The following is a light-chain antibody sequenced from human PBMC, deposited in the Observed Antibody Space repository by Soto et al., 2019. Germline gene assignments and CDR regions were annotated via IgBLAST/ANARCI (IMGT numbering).Light chain of an antibody. J-gene: IGKJ5*01. V-gene: IGKV3-20*01. CDR1: QSVGSNY. Sequence: EIVLTQSPGTLSLSPGERATLSCRASQSVGSNYLAWYQQTPGQAPRLLISGASTRATGIPDRFSGSGSGTDFTLTISRLEPEDFAVYYCQQYGSSPPLTFGQGTRLEIK. CDR3: QQYGSSPPLT. CDR2: GAS.